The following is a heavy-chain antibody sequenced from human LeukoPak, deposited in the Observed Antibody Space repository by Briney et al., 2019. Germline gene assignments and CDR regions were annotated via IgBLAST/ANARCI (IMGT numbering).Heavy chain of an antibody. Sequence: SETLSLTCTVSGGSISSYYWGWIRQPPGKGLEWIGEIYHSGSTNYNPSLKSRVTISVDKSKNQFSLKLSSVTAADTAVYYCASFWGHYDILTGSLDKIDYWGQGTLVTVSS. CDR3: ASFWGHYDILTGSLDKIDY. V-gene: IGHV4-59*12. CDR1: GGSISSYY. J-gene: IGHJ4*02. D-gene: IGHD3-9*01. CDR2: IYHSGST.